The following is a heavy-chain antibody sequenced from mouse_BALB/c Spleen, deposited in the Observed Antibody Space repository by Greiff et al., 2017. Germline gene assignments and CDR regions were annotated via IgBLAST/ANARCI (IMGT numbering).Heavy chain of an antibody. CDR3: ARLYGSSYWYFDV. V-gene: IGHV5-9*03. J-gene: IGHJ1*01. CDR1: GFTFSSYT. Sequence: EVKLEESGGGLVKPGGSLKLSCAASGFTFSSYTMSWVRQTPEKRLEWVATISSGGGNTYYPDSVKGRFTISRDNAKNNLYLQMSSLRSEDTALYYCARLYGSSYWYFDVWGAGTTVTVSS. D-gene: IGHD1-1*01. CDR2: ISSGGGNT.